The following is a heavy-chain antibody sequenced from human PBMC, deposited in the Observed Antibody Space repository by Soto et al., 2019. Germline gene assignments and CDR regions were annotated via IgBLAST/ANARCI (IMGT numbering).Heavy chain of an antibody. Sequence: PSETLSLTCTVSGGSISSYYWSWIRQPPGKGLEWIGYIYYSGSTNYNPSLKSRVTISVDTSKNQFSLKLSSVTAADTAVYYCASLSPLMYSSSYYYYMDVWGKGTTVTVSS. CDR1: GGSISSYY. J-gene: IGHJ6*03. CDR3: ASLSPLMYSSSYYYYMDV. D-gene: IGHD6-6*01. CDR2: IYYSGST. V-gene: IGHV4-59*08.